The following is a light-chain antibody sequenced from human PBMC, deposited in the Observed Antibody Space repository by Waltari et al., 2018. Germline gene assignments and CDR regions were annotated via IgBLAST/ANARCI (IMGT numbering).Light chain of an antibody. CDR3: QQSYNTPVT. CDR1: QSVSSR. Sequence: DIQMTQSPSSLSASVGDRVTITCRASQSVSSRLNWYQQKPGKAPNLLIYAASSLQSGVPSRFSGSGSGTDFTLTISSLRPEDCATYYCQQSYNTPVTFGQGTKLEIK. J-gene: IGKJ2*01. CDR2: AAS. V-gene: IGKV1-39*01.